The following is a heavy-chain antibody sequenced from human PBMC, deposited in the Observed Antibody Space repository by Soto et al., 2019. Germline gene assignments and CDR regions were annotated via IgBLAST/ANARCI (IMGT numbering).Heavy chain of an antibody. J-gene: IGHJ4*02. V-gene: IGHV3-30*18. CDR3: AKDLGDTITGTTWGFYY. Sequence: QVQLVESGGGVVQPGRSLRLSCAASGFTFSSYGMHWVRHAPGKGLEWVAVISYDGSNKYYADSVKGRFTISRDNSKNTLYLQMNSLRAEDTAVYYCAKDLGDTITGTTWGFYYWGQGTLVTVSS. D-gene: IGHD1-7*01. CDR1: GFTFSSYG. CDR2: ISYDGSNK.